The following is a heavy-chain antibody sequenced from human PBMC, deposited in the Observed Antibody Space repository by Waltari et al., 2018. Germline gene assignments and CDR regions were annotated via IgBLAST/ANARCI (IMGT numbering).Heavy chain of an antibody. D-gene: IGHD2-2*01. CDR1: GGTFSSYA. Sequence: QVQLVQSGAEVKKPGSSVKVSCKASGGTFSSYAISWVRQAPGQGLEWRGGIIPIFGTANYERKYQGRVTITADESTSTAYMELSSMRSEDTAVYYCARGAGFYCSSTSCRYYYYGMDVWGQGTTVTVSS. CDR2: IIPIFGTA. CDR3: ARGAGFYCSSTSCRYYYYGMDV. J-gene: IGHJ6*02. V-gene: IGHV1-69*01.